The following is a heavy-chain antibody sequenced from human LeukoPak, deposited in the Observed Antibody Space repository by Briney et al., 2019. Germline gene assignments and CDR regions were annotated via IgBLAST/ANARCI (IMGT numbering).Heavy chain of an antibody. V-gene: IGHV3-7*01. CDR2: INQDGSQK. CDR3: ARGRPGNYFDY. D-gene: IGHD1-26*01. Sequence: GGSLRLSCAASGFTFGSCWMNWVRQTPGKGLEWVANINQDGSQKFYVDSVKGRFTISRDNANNSLYLQMNSLRAEDTAVYYCARGRPGNYFDYWGQGTLVTVSS. CDR1: GFTFGSCW. J-gene: IGHJ4*02.